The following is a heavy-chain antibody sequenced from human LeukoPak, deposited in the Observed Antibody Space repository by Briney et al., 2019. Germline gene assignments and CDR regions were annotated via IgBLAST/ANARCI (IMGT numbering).Heavy chain of an antibody. V-gene: IGHV3-30*04. D-gene: IGHD4-17*01. CDR2: ISYDGIDK. CDR3: ARDRDTVTFFDY. Sequence: PGGSLRLSCAASGFTFSSYPMHWVRQAPGKGLEWVAVISYDGIDKNYADSVKGRFTISRDNSKNTLYLQMNSLRTEDTAVYYCARDRDTVTFFDYWGQGTLVTVSS. J-gene: IGHJ4*02. CDR1: GFTFSSYP.